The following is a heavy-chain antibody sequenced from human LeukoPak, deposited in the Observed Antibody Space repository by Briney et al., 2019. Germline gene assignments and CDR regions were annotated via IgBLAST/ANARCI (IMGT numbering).Heavy chain of an antibody. CDR2: ITSNGGRT. CDR1: GFTFRSYA. V-gene: IGHV3-64*01. CDR3: AREGFSNYYYFDS. Sequence: GGSLRLSCVASGFTFRSYAMHWVRQAPGKGLEYVSTITSNGGRTHYASSVKGRFTISRDNSKNTLFLQMGSLRTEDIAIYYCAREGFSNYYYFDSWGLGTLVTVSS. J-gene: IGHJ4*02. D-gene: IGHD5-24*01.